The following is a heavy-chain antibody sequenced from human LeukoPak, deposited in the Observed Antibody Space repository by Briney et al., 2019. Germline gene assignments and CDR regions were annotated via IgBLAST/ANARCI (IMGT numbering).Heavy chain of an antibody. CDR2: ISSNGGST. CDR1: GFTFSSYA. D-gene: IGHD1-26*01. J-gene: IGHJ6*03. V-gene: IGHV3-64*01. CDR3: ANSLHVAPYYYYYYLDV. Sequence: PGGSLRLSCAASGFTFSSYAMHWVRQAPGKGLEYVSAISSNGGSTYYANSVKGRFTISRDNSKNTLYLQMGSLRAEDTAVYFCANSLHVAPYYYYYYLDVWGKGTTVTVSS.